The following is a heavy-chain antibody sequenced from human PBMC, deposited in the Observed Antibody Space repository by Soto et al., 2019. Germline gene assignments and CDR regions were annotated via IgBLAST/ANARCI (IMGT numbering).Heavy chain of an antibody. V-gene: IGHV1-69*08. D-gene: IGHD4-4*01. CDR1: GGTFSTYT. CDR3: AGDPDSHYNDSHAASYP. J-gene: IGHJ5*02. Sequence: QVQLVQSGAEVKNPGSSVKVSCKASGGTFSTYTITWVRQAPGQGLEWMGRIIPIIGIINYAQKFQGRVNISADRFTGTAYMELTGLSSDETAVYYCAGDPDSHYNDSHAASYPWGQGTLVTVAS. CDR2: IIPIIGII.